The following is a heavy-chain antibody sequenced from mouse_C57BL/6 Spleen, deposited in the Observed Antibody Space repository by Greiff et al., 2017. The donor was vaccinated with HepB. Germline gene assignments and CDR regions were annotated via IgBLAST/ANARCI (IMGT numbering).Heavy chain of an antibody. J-gene: IGHJ4*01. D-gene: IGHD2-1*01. CDR1: GFNIKDDY. CDR3: TTGHLLHY. Sequence: EVKLQESGAELVRPGASVKLSCTASGFNIKDDYMHWVKQRPEQGLEWIGWIDPENGDTEYASKFQGKATITADTSSNTAYLQLSSLTSEDTAVYYCTTGHLLHYWGQGTSVTVSS. CDR2: IDPENGDT. V-gene: IGHV14-4*01.